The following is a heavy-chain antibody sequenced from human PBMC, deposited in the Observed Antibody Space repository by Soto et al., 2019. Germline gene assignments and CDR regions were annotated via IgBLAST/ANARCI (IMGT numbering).Heavy chain of an antibody. CDR3: ARGRTIVSPGN. D-gene: IGHD1-26*01. J-gene: IGHJ4*02. CDR1: GYTFTGYQ. Sequence: QVQVVQSGAEVKKPGASVKVSCKASGYTFTGYQIHWVRQAPGQGLEWMGWFNPNSGGTNYAQKFQGRVTMTGDTSISTAYMELNRLTSDDTAVSFCARGRTIVSPGNWGQGTLVSVSS. CDR2: FNPNSGGT. V-gene: IGHV1-2*02.